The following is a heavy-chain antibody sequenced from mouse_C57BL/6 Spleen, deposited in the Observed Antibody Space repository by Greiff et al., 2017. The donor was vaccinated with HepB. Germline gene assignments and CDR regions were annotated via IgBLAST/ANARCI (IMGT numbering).Heavy chain of an antibody. CDR2: ILPGSGST. D-gene: IGHD2-2*01. J-gene: IGHJ2*01. CDR1: GYTFTGYW. CDR3: ARRADGYDGY. V-gene: IGHV1-9*01. Sequence: VQLQESGAELMKPGASVKLSCKATGYTFTGYWIEWVKQRPGHGLEWIGEILPGSGSTNYNEKFKGKATFTADTSSNTAYMQLSSLTTEDSAVYYCARRADGYDGYWGQGTTLTVSS.